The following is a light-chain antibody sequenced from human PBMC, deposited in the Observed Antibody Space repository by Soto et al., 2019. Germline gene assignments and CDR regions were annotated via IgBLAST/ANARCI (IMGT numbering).Light chain of an antibody. J-gene: IGKJ1*01. V-gene: IGKV3-20*01. CDR2: GAS. Sequence: EIVLTQSPGTLSLSPGERVTLSCRASQSVNSSYLAWYQQKPGQAPRLLIYGASNRATGIPGRFSGSGSGTDFTLTISRLEPEDFAVYYCQQYGSSGTFGQGTKVDIK. CDR3: QQYGSSGT. CDR1: QSVNSSY.